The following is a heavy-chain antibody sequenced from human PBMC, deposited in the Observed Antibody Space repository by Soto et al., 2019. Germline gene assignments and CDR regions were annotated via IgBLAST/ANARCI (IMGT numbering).Heavy chain of an antibody. CDR3: ARSYMVRGVIQHYFDY. D-gene: IGHD3-10*01. Sequence: ASVKVSCKASGYTFTSYDINWVRQATGQGLEWMGWMNPNSGNTGYAQKFQGRVTMTRNTSIGTAYMELSSLRSEDTAVYYCARSYMVRGVIQHYFDYWGQGTLVTVSS. V-gene: IGHV1-8*01. CDR2: MNPNSGNT. CDR1: GYTFTSYD. J-gene: IGHJ4*02.